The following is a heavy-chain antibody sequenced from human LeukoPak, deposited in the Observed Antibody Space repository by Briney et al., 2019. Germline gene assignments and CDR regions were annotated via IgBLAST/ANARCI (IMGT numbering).Heavy chain of an antibody. V-gene: IGHV3-23*01. Sequence: GGSLRLSCAASGLTFSSSAMSWVRQAPGMGLRWVSSITGSGDYTQYADSVKGRFTISRDNSKNTLYLQMNSLRAEDTAVYYCARVRLSLVVINDAFDIWGQGTMVTVSS. CDR1: GLTFSSSA. D-gene: IGHD3-22*01. J-gene: IGHJ3*02. CDR2: ITGSGDYT. CDR3: ARVRLSLVVINDAFDI.